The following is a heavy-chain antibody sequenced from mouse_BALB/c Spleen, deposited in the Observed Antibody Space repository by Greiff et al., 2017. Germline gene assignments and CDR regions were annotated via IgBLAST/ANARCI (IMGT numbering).Heavy chain of an antibody. J-gene: IGHJ2*01. CDR3: ARGAYYRYDVLYYFDY. V-gene: IGHV5-6-5*01. Sequence: EVQVVESGGGLVKPGGSLKLSCAASGFTFSSYAMSWVRQNPEKRLEWVASISSGGSTYYPDSVKGRFTISRDNARNILYLQMSSLRSEDTAMYYCARGAYYRYDVLYYFDYWGQGTTLTVSS. D-gene: IGHD2-14*01. CDR1: GFTFSSYA. CDR2: ISSGGST.